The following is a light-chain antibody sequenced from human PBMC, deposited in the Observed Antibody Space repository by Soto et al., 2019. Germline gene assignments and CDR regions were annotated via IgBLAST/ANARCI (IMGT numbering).Light chain of an antibody. Sequence: DIQMTQSPSTLSASVGDRVTITCRASESISTWLAWYQQKPGKAPKLLIYMASSLESGVPSRFSGSGSGTEFTLTITSLQPDDFATYYCQQYGGYSGTFGQGTKLEIK. CDR1: ESISTW. CDR3: QQYGGYSGT. J-gene: IGKJ2*01. V-gene: IGKV1-5*03. CDR2: MAS.